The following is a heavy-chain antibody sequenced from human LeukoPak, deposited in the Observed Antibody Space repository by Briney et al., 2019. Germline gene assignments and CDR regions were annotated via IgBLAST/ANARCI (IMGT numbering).Heavy chain of an antibody. V-gene: IGHV1-18*01. CDR3: ARRVLDSSSSNSFDY. CDR1: GYTFARYV. Sequence: ASVKVSCKASGYTFARYVISWVRQAPGQGLEWMGWISAYNGNTNYAQKFQGRVTMTTDTSTTTAYMELRSLRSDDTAVYYCARRVLDSSSSNSFDYWGQGTLVTVSS. CDR2: ISAYNGNT. J-gene: IGHJ4*02. D-gene: IGHD3-22*01.